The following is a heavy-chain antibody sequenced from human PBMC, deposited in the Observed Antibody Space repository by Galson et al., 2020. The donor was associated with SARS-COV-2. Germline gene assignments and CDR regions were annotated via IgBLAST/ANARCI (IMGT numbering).Heavy chain of an antibody. V-gene: IGHV4-59*08. D-gene: IGHD6-13*01. J-gene: IGHJ2*01. CDR2: IYYSGST. CDR1: GGSISSYY. CDR3: ARGGSSSWYRGVSDWYFDL. Sequence: ASETLSLTCTVSGGSISSYYWSWIRQPPGKGLEWIGYIYYSGSTNYNPSLKSRVTISVDTSKNQFSLKLSSVTAADTAVYYCARGGSSSWYRGVSDWYFDLWGRGTLVTVSS.